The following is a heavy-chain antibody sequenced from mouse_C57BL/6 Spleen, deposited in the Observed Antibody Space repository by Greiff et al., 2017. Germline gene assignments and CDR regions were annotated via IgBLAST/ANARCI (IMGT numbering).Heavy chain of an antibody. Sequence: VQLQQSGPELVKPGASVKMSCKASGYTFTDYNMHWVKQSHGKSLEWIGYINPNNGGTSYNQKFKGKDTLTVNKSSSTAYMELRSLTSEDSAVYYCASLSYDYDLYYYAMDYWGQGTSVTVSS. CDR3: ASLSYDYDLYYYAMDY. V-gene: IGHV1-22*01. CDR2: INPNNGGT. D-gene: IGHD2-4*01. CDR1: GYTFTDYN. J-gene: IGHJ4*01.